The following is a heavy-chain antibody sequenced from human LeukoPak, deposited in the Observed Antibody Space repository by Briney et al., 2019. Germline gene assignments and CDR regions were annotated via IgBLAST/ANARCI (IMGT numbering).Heavy chain of an antibody. V-gene: IGHV1-24*01. CDR2: FDPDGDT. CDR1: GHTLADLS. CDR3: PSSDYFSD. Sequence: APVKASCKVSGHTLADLSMNWVRQAPGKGLEWMGGFDPDGDTIYAHKFQGRLTMNEDTSTDTAYIELSSPRADDTAIYYCPSSDYFSDLGQGTLVTVSS. J-gene: IGHJ4*02.